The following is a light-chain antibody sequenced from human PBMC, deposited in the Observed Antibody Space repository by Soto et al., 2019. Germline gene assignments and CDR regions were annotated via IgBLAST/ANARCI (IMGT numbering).Light chain of an antibody. CDR1: QSLNTW. Sequence: DIQVTQSPSTLAASVGDRVTITCRASQSLNTWLAWYQQKPGKTPKLLIYDASSLKGGVPSRFSGSGSGTEFTLTISSLQPDDFATYYCQQYSSYWTFGQGTKVEIK. J-gene: IGKJ1*01. CDR2: DAS. V-gene: IGKV1-5*01. CDR3: QQYSSYWT.